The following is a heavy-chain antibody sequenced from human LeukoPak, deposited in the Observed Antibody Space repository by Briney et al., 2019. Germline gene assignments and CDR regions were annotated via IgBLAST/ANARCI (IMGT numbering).Heavy chain of an antibody. CDR3: ARDQGVYYDSSGYYFDY. CDR2: IYTSGST. J-gene: IGHJ4*02. CDR1: GGSISSGSFY. D-gene: IGHD3-22*01. Sequence: SETLSLTCTVSGGSISSGSFYWSWIRQPAGKGLEWIGRIYTSGSTYYNPSLKSRVTISVDTSKNQFSLKLSSVTAADTAVYYCARDQGVYYDSSGYYFDYWGQGTLVTVSS. V-gene: IGHV4-61*02.